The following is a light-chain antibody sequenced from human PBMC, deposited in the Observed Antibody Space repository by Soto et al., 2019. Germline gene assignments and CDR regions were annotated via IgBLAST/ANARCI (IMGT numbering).Light chain of an antibody. CDR1: QSISSW. Sequence: DIQMTQSPSTLSASVGDRVTITCRASQSISSWLAWYQHKPGKATKVLIYKASSLESGVPSRFRCSGSGTEFTLTSSSLQPDDFATYYCQQYNTYSEWPCGQGTKVEL. CDR3: QQYNTYSEWP. V-gene: IGKV1-5*03. CDR2: KAS. J-gene: IGKJ1*01.